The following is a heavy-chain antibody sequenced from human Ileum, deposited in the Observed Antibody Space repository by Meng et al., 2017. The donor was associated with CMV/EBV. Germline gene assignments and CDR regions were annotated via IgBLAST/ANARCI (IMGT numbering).Heavy chain of an antibody. J-gene: IGHJ5*02. D-gene: IGHD6-13*01. CDR2: INSAGRT. V-gene: IGHV3-53*01. CDR1: GFTVSSNY. Sequence: GGSLRLSCAASGFTVSSNYMSWVRQAPGKGLEWVSGINSAGRTYYADSVKGRFTISRDNSKNTLYFQMNSLRVDDTAVYYCARGGQQQLGWFDPWGQGTLVTGAS. CDR3: ARGGQQQLGWFDP.